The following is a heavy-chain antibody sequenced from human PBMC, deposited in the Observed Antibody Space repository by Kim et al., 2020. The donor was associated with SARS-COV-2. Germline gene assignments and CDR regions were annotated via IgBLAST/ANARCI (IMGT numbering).Heavy chain of an antibody. D-gene: IGHD2-15*01. CDR2: ISSSGSTI. V-gene: IGHV3-48*03. Sequence: GGSLRLSCAASGFTFSSYEMNWVRQAPGKGLEWVSYISSSGSTIYYADSVKGRFTISRDNAKNSLYLQMNSLRAEDTAVYYCARDPDIYCSGGSCPHYWGQGTLVTVSS. CDR1: GFTFSSYE. J-gene: IGHJ4*02. CDR3: ARDPDIYCSGGSCPHY.